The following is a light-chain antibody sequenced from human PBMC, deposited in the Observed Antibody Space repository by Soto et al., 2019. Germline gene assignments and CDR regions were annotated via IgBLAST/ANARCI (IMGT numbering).Light chain of an antibody. CDR3: TSYTGSSSLYV. CDR1: SGDVGGYYY. Sequence: QSALTQPASVSGSPGQSITISCTGTSGDVGGYYYVSWYQHHPGKAPKLMIYEVSNRPSGVSNRFSGSKSGNTASLTISGLQAEDEADYYCTSYTGSSSLYVFGTGTKVTVL. J-gene: IGLJ1*01. V-gene: IGLV2-14*01. CDR2: EVS.